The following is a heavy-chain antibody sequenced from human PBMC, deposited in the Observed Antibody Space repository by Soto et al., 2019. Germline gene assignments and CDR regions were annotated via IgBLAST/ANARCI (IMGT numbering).Heavy chain of an antibody. CDR3: ARDVLGYCNSTSCFYGLDV. CDR2: ISNSGST. CDR1: GGSIRGYS. V-gene: IGHV4-59*01. J-gene: IGHJ6*02. D-gene: IGHD2-2*01. Sequence: KASETLSLTCTVSGGSIRGYSWSWIRQSPGKGLEYIGYISNSGSTNYNPSLKTRLTISVDTSKNQFSLKLRSLTAADTAVYYCARDVLGYCNSTSCFYGLDVWGQGTTVTVSS.